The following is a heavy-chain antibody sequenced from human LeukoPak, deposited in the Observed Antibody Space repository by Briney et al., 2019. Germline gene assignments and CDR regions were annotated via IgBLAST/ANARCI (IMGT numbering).Heavy chain of an antibody. J-gene: IGHJ4*02. CDR2: ISNSGGST. Sequence: PGGTLRLSCAASGFTFSSYGMSWVRQAPGKGLEWVSAISNSGGSTYNADSVKGRFTISRDNSKNTLYLQMNSLRAEDTAVYFCANSYTVTTSPFDYWGQGTLVSVSS. V-gene: IGHV3-23*01. CDR3: ANSYTVTTSPFDY. CDR1: GFTFSSYG. D-gene: IGHD4-17*01.